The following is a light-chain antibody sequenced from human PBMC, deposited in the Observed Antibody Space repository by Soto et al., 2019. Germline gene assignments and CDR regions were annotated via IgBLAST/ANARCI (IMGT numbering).Light chain of an antibody. CDR1: QSVSSY. CDR3: QQRSDWRRT. J-gene: IGKJ1*01. V-gene: IGKV3-11*01. CDR2: DAS. Sequence: EIVLTQSPATLSLSPGERATLSCRASQSVSSYLAWYQQRPGQAPRLLIYDASNRATGIPARFSGSGSGTDFTLTIGRLEHEDFAVYYCQQRSDWRRTCGQGTKVEIK.